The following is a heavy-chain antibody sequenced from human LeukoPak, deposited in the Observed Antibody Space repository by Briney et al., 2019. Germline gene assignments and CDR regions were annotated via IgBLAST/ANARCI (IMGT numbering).Heavy chain of an antibody. CDR1: GYRFTNYR. J-gene: IGHJ3*02. CDR2: ISAYNGNT. CDR3: ARGWHDYGDYGRAFDI. Sequence: ASVKVSCKASGYRFTNYRISWVRQAPGQGLEWMGWISAYNGNTNYAQKLHGRVTMTTDTSTSTVYMELRSLQSNDTAVYYCARGWHDYGDYGRAFDIWGQGTMVTVSS. V-gene: IGHV1-18*01. D-gene: IGHD4-17*01.